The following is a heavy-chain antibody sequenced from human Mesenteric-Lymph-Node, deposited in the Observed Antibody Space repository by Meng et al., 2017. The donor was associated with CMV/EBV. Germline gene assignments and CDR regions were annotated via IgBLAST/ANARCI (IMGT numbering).Heavy chain of an antibody. J-gene: IGHJ4*02. CDR1: GYTFSSYA. CDR3: ARVTCAGSSCYRSDY. Sequence: ASVKVSCKASGYTFSSYAISWVRQAPGQGLEWMGWISTYNGNTNYAQKFQERVTMTIDTSTSTAYMELRSLTSDDTAVYYCARVTCAGSSCYRSDYWGQGTLVTVSS. D-gene: IGHD2-2*01. V-gene: IGHV1-18*01. CDR2: ISTYNGNT.